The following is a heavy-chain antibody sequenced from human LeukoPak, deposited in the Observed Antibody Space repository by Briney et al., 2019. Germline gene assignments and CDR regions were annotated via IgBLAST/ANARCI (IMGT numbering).Heavy chain of an antibody. D-gene: IGHD6-25*01. CDR2: ISGSGDNT. CDR1: GFTFNSYA. Sequence: PGGSLRLSCTASGFTFNSYAISWVRQAPGKGLEWVSGISGSGDNTYYADSVKGRFTISRDNSKNTLYLQMNSLRAEDTAVYYCAKFPSSDGGYWGQGTLVTVSS. V-gene: IGHV3-23*01. J-gene: IGHJ4*02. CDR3: AKFPSSDGGY.